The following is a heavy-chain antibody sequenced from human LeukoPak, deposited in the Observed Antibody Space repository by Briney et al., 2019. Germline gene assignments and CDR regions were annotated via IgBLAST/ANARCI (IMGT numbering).Heavy chain of an antibody. CDR1: GFTFSSYE. V-gene: IGHV3-48*03. CDR2: ISSSDSTI. D-gene: IGHD4-23*01. Sequence: GGSLRLSCAASGFTFSSYEMHWVRQPPGKGLEWVSYISSSDSTIYYAYSVKGRFTISRDNAKNSLYLQMNSLRAEDTAVYYCARDYGGSSPFDYWGQGTLVTVSS. CDR3: ARDYGGSSPFDY. J-gene: IGHJ4*02.